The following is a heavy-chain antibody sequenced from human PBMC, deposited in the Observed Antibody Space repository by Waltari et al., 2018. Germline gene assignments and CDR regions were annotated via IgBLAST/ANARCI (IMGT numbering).Heavy chain of an antibody. D-gene: IGHD4-17*01. CDR3: ARDLNGALTFDI. Sequence: QVQLQESGPGLVKPSQTLSLTCTVSGGSISSGGYYCSWIRQHPGKGLEWIGYIYYSGSTYYNPSLKSRVTISVDTSKNQFSLKLSSVTAADTAVYYCARDLNGALTFDIWGQGTMVTVSS. V-gene: IGHV4-31*03. CDR1: GGSISSGGYY. CDR2: IYYSGST. J-gene: IGHJ3*02.